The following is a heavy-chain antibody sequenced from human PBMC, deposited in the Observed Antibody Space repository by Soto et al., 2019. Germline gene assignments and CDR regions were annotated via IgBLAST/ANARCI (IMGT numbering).Heavy chain of an antibody. Sequence: QVQLVQSGAEVKKPEASVKVSCKASGYTFTSYGISWVRQAPGQGLEWMGWISAYNGNTNYAQKLQGRVTMTTDTSTSTAYMELRSLRSDDTAVYYCARLMVRGVSLTSYYMDVWGKGTTVTVSS. J-gene: IGHJ6*03. CDR1: GYTFTSYG. D-gene: IGHD3-10*01. V-gene: IGHV1-18*01. CDR2: ISAYNGNT. CDR3: ARLMVRGVSLTSYYMDV.